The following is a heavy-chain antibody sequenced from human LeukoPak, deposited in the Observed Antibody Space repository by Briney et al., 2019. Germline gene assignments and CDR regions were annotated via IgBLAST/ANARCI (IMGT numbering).Heavy chain of an antibody. J-gene: IGHJ3*02. V-gene: IGHV4-38-2*02. D-gene: IGHD3-10*01. CDR2: IYHSGST. CDR1: GYSISSGYY. Sequence: SETLSLTCAVSGYSISSGYYWGWIRQPPGKGLEWIGSIYHSGSTYYNPSLKSRVTISVDTSKNQFSLKLSSVTAADTAVYYCARDLRRITMVRGVIPNPFAFDIWGQGTMVTVSS. CDR3: ARDLRRITMVRGVIPNPFAFDI.